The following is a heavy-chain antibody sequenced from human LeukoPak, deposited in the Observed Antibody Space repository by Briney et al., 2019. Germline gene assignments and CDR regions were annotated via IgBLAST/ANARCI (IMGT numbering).Heavy chain of an antibody. D-gene: IGHD6-19*01. CDR3: AKQRMSSGWSWFDP. V-gene: IGHV3-23*01. CDR1: GFTFSSYA. CDR2: ISGSGGST. J-gene: IGHJ5*02. Sequence: GGSLRLSCAASGFTFSSYAMSWVRQAPGKGLEWVSAISGSGGSTYYADSVKGRFTISRDNYKNTLYLQMNSLRAEDTAVYYCAKQRMSSGWSWFDPWGQGTLVTVSS.